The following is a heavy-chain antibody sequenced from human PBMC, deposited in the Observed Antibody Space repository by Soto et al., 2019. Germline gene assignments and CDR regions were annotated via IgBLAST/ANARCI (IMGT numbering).Heavy chain of an antibody. V-gene: IGHV4-31*11. J-gene: IGHJ6*02. CDR2: IYYSGST. Sequence: SETLSLTCAVSGGSISSGGYYWSWIRQHPGKGLEWIGYIYYSGSTYYKPSLKSRVTISVDTSKNQFSLKLSSVTAADTAVYYCARSYSSSWYYYYGMDVWGQGTTVTVSS. CDR1: GGSISSGGYY. D-gene: IGHD6-13*01. CDR3: ARSYSSSWYYYYGMDV.